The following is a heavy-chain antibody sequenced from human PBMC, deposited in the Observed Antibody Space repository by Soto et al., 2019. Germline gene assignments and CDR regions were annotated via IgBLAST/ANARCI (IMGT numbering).Heavy chain of an antibody. D-gene: IGHD3-10*01. Sequence: GGSLRLSCAASGFTFSDYYMSWIRQAPGKGLEWVSYISSSGSTIYYADSVKGRFTISRDNAKNSLYLQMNSVRAEDSAVYYCASRGLSETGGGYYFDYWGQGTLVTVSS. J-gene: IGHJ4*02. CDR1: GFTFSDYY. CDR3: ASRGLSETGGGYYFDY. V-gene: IGHV3-11*01. CDR2: ISSSGSTI.